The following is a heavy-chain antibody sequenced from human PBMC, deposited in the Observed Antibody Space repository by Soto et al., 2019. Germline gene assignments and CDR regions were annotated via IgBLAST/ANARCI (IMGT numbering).Heavy chain of an antibody. V-gene: IGHV3-66*01. CDR1: GFTVSDNY. CDR2: IYPGGSS. Sequence: EVQLVESGGGLVQPGGSLRLSSAASGFTVSDNYVTWVRQAPGKGLEWVSLIYPGGSSFYADSLKGRFTISRDSSKYTVIXRMDSRRGDDTGVYYCARVLGPPVTTLPRFYWFDSWGQGTLVTVSS. D-gene: IGHD4-17*01. J-gene: IGHJ5*01. CDR3: ARVLGPPVTTLPRFYWFDS.